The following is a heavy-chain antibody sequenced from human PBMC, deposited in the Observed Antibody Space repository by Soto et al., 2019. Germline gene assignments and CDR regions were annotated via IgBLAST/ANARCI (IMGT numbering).Heavy chain of an antibody. Sequence: GGSLRLSCAASGFTFSSYSMNWVRQAPGKGLERVSSISSSSSYIYYADSVKGRFTISRDNAKNSLYLQMNSLRAEDTAVYYCARTYCSSTSCRPGVDYYYYMDVWGKGTTVTVSS. CDR2: ISSSSSYI. J-gene: IGHJ6*03. V-gene: IGHV3-21*01. D-gene: IGHD2-2*01. CDR1: GFTFSSYS. CDR3: ARTYCSSTSCRPGVDYYYYMDV.